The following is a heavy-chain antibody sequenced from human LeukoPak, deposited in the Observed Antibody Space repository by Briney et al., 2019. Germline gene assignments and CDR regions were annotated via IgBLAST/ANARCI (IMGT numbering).Heavy chain of an antibody. J-gene: IGHJ2*01. D-gene: IGHD6-6*01. Sequence: GESLKISCKGSGYSFTSYWIGWVRPMPGKGLEWMGIIYPGDSDTRYSPSFQGQVTISADKSINTAFVQWSSLKASDTAIYYCARRTPEYTNRWYFDLWGRGTLVTVSS. CDR3: ARRTPEYTNRWYFDL. CDR2: IYPGDSDT. CDR1: GYSFTSYW. V-gene: IGHV5-51*01.